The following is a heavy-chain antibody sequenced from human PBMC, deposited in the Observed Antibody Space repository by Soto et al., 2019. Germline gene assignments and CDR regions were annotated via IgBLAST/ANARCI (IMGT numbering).Heavy chain of an antibody. D-gene: IGHD1-26*01. CDR2: INPKTGDT. CDR3: ATGTNGTAGWYHP. Sequence: QEQLVQSGTEVKKPGASVTVSCKSSGYTFTDFYLHWLRQAPGQGLEWVGWINPKTGDTKSSQKSQVRVTMSRDTSVSTAYIDLSSLTSDDTAMYYCATGTNGTAGWYHPWGQGTRVTVSS. V-gene: IGHV1-2*02. CDR1: GYTFTDFY. J-gene: IGHJ5*02.